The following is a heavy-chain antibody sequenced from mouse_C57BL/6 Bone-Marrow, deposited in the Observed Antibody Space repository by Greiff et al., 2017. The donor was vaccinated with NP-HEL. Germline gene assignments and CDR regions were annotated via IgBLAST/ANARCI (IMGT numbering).Heavy chain of an antibody. D-gene: IGHD1-1*01. CDR2: ISSGGSYT. CDR3: ARHYYGSSWYYFDY. Sequence: EVKLVESGGDLVKPGGSLKLSCAASGFTFSSYGMSWVRQTPDKRLEWVATISSGGSYTYYPDSVKGRFTISRDNAKNTLYLQMSSLKSEDTAMYYCARHYYGSSWYYFDYWGQGTTLTVSS. V-gene: IGHV5-6*01. CDR1: GFTFSSYG. J-gene: IGHJ2*01.